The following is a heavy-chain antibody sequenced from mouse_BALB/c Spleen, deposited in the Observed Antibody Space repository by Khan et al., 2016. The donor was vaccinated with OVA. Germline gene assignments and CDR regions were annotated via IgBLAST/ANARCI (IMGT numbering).Heavy chain of an antibody. V-gene: IGHV1-77*01. CDR2: IYPGSGNT. Sequence: QVQLKESGAELARPGASVKLSCKASGYTFTDYYINWVKQRTGQGLEWIGEIYPGSGNTYYNEKFKGKATLTADKSSSPAFMQLSSLTSEDSAVYFCARSGIGSFAYWGQGTLVTVAA. CDR3: ARSGIGSFAY. J-gene: IGHJ3*01. CDR1: GYTFTDYY. D-gene: IGHD2-2*01.